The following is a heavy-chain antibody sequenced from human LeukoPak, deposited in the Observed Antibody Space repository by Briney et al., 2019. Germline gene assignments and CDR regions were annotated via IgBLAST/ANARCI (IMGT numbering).Heavy chain of an antibody. D-gene: IGHD3-10*01. CDR1: GFTVSSNY. CDR2: IYSGGST. V-gene: IGHV3-53*01. Sequence: PGGSLRLSCAASGFTVSSNYMSWVRQAPGKGLEWVSVIYSGGSTYYADPVKGRFTISRDNSKNTLYLQMNSLRAEDTAVYYCAKDRGWPPSFDYWGQGTLVTVSS. CDR3: AKDRGWPPSFDY. J-gene: IGHJ4*02.